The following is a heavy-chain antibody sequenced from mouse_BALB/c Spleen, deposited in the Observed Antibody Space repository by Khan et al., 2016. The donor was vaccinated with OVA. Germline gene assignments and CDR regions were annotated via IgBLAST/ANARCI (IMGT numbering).Heavy chain of an antibody. Sequence: VQLQQSGAELMKPGASVKISCKATGYTVSSYWIEWIKQRPGHGLEWIGEILPGSGSSKYNEKFKGKATFTEDTSSNTAYLQLRILTSEDSAVYYGARGFTGGAMDFWGQGTSVTVSS. J-gene: IGHJ4*01. V-gene: IGHV1-9*01. CDR1: GYTVSSYW. CDR3: ARGFTGGAMDF. CDR2: ILPGSGSS.